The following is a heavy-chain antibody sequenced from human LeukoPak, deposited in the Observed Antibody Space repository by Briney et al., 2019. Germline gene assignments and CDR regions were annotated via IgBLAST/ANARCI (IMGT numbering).Heavy chain of an antibody. J-gene: IGHJ5*02. CDR1: GYTFTGYY. CDR3: AATFSPAAPYNWFDP. CDR2: INPNSGGT. D-gene: IGHD2-2*01. V-gene: IGHV1-2*02. Sequence: ASVKVSCKASGYTFTGYYMHWVRQAPGQGLEWMGWINPNSGGTNYAQKFQGRVTMTRDTSISTAYMELSRLRSDDTAVYYCAATFSPAAPYNWFDPWGQGTLVTVSS.